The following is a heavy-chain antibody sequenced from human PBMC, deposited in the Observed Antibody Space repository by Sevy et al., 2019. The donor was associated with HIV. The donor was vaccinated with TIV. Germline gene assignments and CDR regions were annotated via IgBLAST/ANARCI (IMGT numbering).Heavy chain of an antibody. CDR1: GASISDYC. CDR3: ARMTTRLFDY. V-gene: IGHV4-59*13. D-gene: IGHD2-21*02. J-gene: IGHJ4*02. Sequence: SETLSLTCTVSGASISDYCWSWIRQPPGKKLEFIAYMRYTGRTDYNPSLRSRVTIPVDTSKNQCSLRLRSVTAADTADYYCARMTTRLFDYWGQGALVTVSS. CDR2: MRYTGRT.